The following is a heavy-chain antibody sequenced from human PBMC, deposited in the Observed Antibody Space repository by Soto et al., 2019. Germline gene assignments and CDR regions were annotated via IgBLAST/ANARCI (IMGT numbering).Heavy chain of an antibody. Sequence: GVLRLSCAASGFTFSNYWMSWLRQAPGKGLEWVANMKKDGSEIYYVHSVRGRFTISRDNAKDSLYLQMSSLRAEDTAVYYCARPPFPGWSSAPDLWGQGTLVTVSS. D-gene: IGHD6-19*01. V-gene: IGHV3-7*01. CDR1: GFTFSNYW. CDR2: MKKDGSEI. J-gene: IGHJ5*02. CDR3: ARPPFPGWSSAPDL.